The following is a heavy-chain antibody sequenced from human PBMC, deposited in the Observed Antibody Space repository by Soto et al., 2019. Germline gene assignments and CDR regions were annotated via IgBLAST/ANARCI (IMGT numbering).Heavy chain of an antibody. D-gene: IGHD4-17*01. J-gene: IGHJ3*02. CDR2: ISAYNGNT. Sequence: QVQLVQSGAEVKKPGASVKVSCKASGYTFTSYGISWVRRAPGPGLEWRGWISAYNGNTNYAQKLRGRVTVTTDTSTSTAYMELRSLRSDDTALYYCARDWDDYGDAFDIWGQGTMGTVSS. CDR3: ARDWDDYGDAFDI. CDR1: GYTFTSYG. V-gene: IGHV1-18*01.